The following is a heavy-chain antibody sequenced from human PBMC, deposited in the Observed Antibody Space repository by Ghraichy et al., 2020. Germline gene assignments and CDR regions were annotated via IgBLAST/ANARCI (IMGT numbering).Heavy chain of an antibody. V-gene: IGHV3-13*01. D-gene: IGHD1-1*01. CDR3: AREGFRSNWNDWYFDL. CDR2: IGTGGDT. Sequence: GGSLRLSCAASGFTFSRSDMHWVRQGTGKGLEWVSAIGTGGDTYYSDSVKGRFTISRENAKNSLYLQMDSLRAGDTAVYYCAREGFRSNWNDWYFDLLGRGTLVTVSS. J-gene: IGHJ2*01. CDR1: GFTFSRSD.